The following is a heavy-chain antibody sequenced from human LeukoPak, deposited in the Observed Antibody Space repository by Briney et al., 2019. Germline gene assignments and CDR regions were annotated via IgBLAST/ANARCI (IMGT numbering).Heavy chain of an antibody. CDR2: IDPSDSYT. CDR1: GYSFTSYW. J-gene: IGHJ6*02. Sequence: GESLRISCKGSGYSFTSYWISWVRQMPGKGLEWMGRIDPSDSYTNYSPSFQGHVTISADKSISTAYLQWSSLTASDTAMYYCSIKDYHYYRKDVWGQGTTGNGSS. CDR3: SIKDYHYYRKDV. V-gene: IGHV5-10-1*01.